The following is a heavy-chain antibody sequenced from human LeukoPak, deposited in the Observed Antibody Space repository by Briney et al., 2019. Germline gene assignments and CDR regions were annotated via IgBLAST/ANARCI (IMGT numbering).Heavy chain of an antibody. J-gene: IGHJ4*02. D-gene: IGHD3-22*01. CDR1: GYTITSYD. CDR3: ARGDSSGYYRFDY. CDR2: MNPNSGNT. V-gene: IGHV1-8*01. Sequence: GASVKVSCKASGYTITSYDINWVRQATGQGLEWMGWMNPNSGNTGYAQKFRGRVTMTRNTSISTAYMELSSLRSEDTAVYYCARGDSSGYYRFDYWGQGTLVTVSS.